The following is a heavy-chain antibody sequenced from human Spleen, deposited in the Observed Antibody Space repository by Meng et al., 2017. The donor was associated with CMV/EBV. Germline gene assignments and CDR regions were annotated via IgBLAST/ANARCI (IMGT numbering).Heavy chain of an antibody. CDR3: AGVKPAAKGYWYFDL. V-gene: IGHV3-43D*03. J-gene: IGHJ2*01. D-gene: IGHD2-2*01. Sequence: GESLKISCAASGFTFDDYAMHWVRQAPGKGLEWVSLISWDGGSTYYADSVKGRFTISRDNSRSSLYLQMNGLRPEDTAVYYCAGVKPAAKGYWYFDLWGRGTLVTVSS. CDR2: ISWDGGST. CDR1: GFTFDDYA.